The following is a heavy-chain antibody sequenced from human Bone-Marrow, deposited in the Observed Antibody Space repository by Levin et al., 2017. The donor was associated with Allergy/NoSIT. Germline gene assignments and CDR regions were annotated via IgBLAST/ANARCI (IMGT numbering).Heavy chain of an antibody. J-gene: IGHJ5*02. V-gene: IGHV3-15*01. CDR2: IKSQIDGGTA. Sequence: PGGSLRLSCAASGFTFTKARMNWVRQTPGKGLEWVGRIKSQIDGGTADYAAPVNGRFTISRDDSKNLLFLQMTSLKTEDTGIYYCTPDLVTISGVVANGDNHFDPWGQGTLVTVSS. D-gene: IGHD3-3*01. CDR1: GFTFTKAR. CDR3: TPDLVTISGVVANGDNHFDP.